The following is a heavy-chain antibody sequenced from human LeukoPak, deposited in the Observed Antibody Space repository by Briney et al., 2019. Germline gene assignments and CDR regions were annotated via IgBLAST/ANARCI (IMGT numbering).Heavy chain of an antibody. V-gene: IGHV3-21*01. CDR2: ISSSSSYI. D-gene: IGHD5-12*01. J-gene: IGHJ4*02. CDR1: GFTFGSYA. CDR3: ARDLSGYSGYDLFY. Sequence: GESLKISCAASGFTFGSYAMNWVRQAPGKGLEWVSSISSSSSYIYYADSVKGRFTISRDNAKNSLYLQMNSLRAEDTAVYYCARDLSGYSGYDLFYWGQGTLVTVSS.